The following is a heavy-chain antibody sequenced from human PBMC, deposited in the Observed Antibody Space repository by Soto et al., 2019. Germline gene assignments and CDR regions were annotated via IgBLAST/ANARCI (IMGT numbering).Heavy chain of an antibody. CDR1: GFTFSIYG. CDR3: AREPTGGNDAFDI. D-gene: IGHD3-16*01. J-gene: IGHJ3*02. V-gene: IGHV3-33*01. CDR2: LWADGSHE. Sequence: QVQLEESGGGVVQPGRSLRLSCAASGFTFSIYGMRWVRQAPGKGLEWVASLWADGSHECYADSVKGRFTVSRDNSKSTVYLQMNSLRAEDTALYYCAREPTGGNDAFDIWGQGTMVTVSS.